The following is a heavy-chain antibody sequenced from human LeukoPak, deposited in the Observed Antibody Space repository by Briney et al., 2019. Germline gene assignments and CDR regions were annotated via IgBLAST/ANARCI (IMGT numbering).Heavy chain of an antibody. D-gene: IGHD3-10*01. CDR3: ARARLWFGELSLPFDP. Sequence: ASVKVSCKASGYTFTGYYMHWVRQAPGQGLEWMGWISAYNGNTNYAQKLQGRVTMTTDTSTSTAYMELRSLRSDDTAVYYCARARLWFGELSLPFDPWGQGTLVTVSS. CDR2: ISAYNGNT. J-gene: IGHJ5*02. CDR1: GYTFTGYY. V-gene: IGHV1-18*04.